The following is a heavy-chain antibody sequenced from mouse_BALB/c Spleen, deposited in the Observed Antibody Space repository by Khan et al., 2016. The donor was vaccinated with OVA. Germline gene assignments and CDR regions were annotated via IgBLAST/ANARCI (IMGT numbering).Heavy chain of an antibody. J-gene: IGHJ4*01. Sequence: VQLQESGAELARPGASVKLSCKASGYTFADFYINWVKQRTGQGLEWIGEIYPGTGNTYYNEKFKGKAALTTDKSSSTAYMHLNSLTSEDSAVYFCARWGGNYKYYYALDYWGQGTSVTVSS. CDR2: IYPGTGNT. V-gene: IGHV1-77*01. CDR3: ARWGGNYKYYYALDY. CDR1: GYTFADFY. D-gene: IGHD2-1*01.